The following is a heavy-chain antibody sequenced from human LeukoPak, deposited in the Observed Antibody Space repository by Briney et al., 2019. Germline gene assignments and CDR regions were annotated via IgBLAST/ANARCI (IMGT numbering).Heavy chain of an antibody. J-gene: IGHJ4*02. CDR3: ASWAGGNEPLASFDY. CDR1: GYSFTAYY. D-gene: IGHD1-14*01. V-gene: IGHV1-2*02. Sequence: ASVTVSCKPTGYSFTAYYIFWMRQAPGQGLECMGWINLYNGDTKYAQRFQSRVTITRDTSISTAHMELSRLRSDDTATYYCASWAGGNEPLASFDYWGQGTLVSVSS. CDR2: INLYNGDT.